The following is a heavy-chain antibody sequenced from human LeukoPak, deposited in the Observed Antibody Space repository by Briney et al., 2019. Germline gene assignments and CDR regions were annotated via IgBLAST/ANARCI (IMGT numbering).Heavy chain of an antibody. CDR1: SDSISSYY. D-gene: IGHD3-16*01. V-gene: IGHV4-59*01. J-gene: IGHJ4*02. Sequence: SETLSLTCTVASDSISSYYWSWIRQPPGKGLEWIGFIHNSGSTNYNPSLKSRLAMSLDTSKNQFSLNLNSVTAADTAVYYCARGIRGAADYWGQGTLVTVSS. CDR3: ARGIRGAADY. CDR2: IHNSGST.